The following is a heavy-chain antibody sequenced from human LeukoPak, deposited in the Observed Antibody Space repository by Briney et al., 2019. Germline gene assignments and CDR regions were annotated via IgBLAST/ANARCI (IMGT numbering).Heavy chain of an antibody. V-gene: IGHV3-48*03. CDR2: ISSSGSTI. J-gene: IGHJ6*03. CDR3: AREDIVATRSHGGDYYYYYMDV. Sequence: GGSLRLSCAASGFTFSSYEMNWVRQAPGRGLEWVSYISSSGSTIYYADSVKGRFTISRDNAKNSLYLQMNSLRAEDTAVYYCAREDIVATRSHGGDYYYYYMDVWGKGATVTVSS. CDR1: GFTFSSYE. D-gene: IGHD5-12*01.